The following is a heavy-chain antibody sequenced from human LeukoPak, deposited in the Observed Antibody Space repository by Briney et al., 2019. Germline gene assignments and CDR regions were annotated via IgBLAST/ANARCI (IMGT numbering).Heavy chain of an antibody. Sequence: SETLSLTCTVSGGSISTYYWSWIRQPPGKGLEWIGYIYYSGSTNYNPSLKSRVTISVDTSKNQFSLKLSSVTAADTAVYYCARSHSVWTSFDYWGQGTLVTVSS. V-gene: IGHV4-59*01. CDR2: IYYSGST. D-gene: IGHD3/OR15-3a*01. CDR1: GGSISTYY. CDR3: ARSHSVWTSFDY. J-gene: IGHJ4*02.